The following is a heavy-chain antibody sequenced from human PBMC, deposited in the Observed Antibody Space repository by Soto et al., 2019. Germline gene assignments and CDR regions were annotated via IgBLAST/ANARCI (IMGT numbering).Heavy chain of an antibody. D-gene: IGHD3-9*01. CDR1: GGSVNNDKW. J-gene: IGHJ5*02. CDR3: AGQWSAGYGALDP. Sequence: QVQLQESGPGLVKPSGTLSLTCAVSGGSVNNDKWWSWVRQPPGKGLEWSGGIHSSGITNYNPSIKSRASIFVDKFKNQFSVNLTSGTAADTAVYFCAGQWSAGYGALDPWGQGTLVTVSS. CDR2: IHSSGIT. V-gene: IGHV4-4*02.